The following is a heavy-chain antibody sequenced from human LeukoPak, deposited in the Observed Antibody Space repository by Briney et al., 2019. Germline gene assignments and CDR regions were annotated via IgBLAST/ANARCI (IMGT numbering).Heavy chain of an antibody. CDR3: ASAYYYDSSGYYY. Sequence: PGRSLRLSCAASGFTFSSYAKHWVRQAPGKGLEWVAVISYDGSNKYYADSVKGRFTISRDNSKNTLYLQMNSLRAEDTAVYYCASAYYYDSSGYYYWGQGTLVTVSS. D-gene: IGHD3-22*01. CDR1: GFTFSSYA. J-gene: IGHJ4*02. V-gene: IGHV3-30*01. CDR2: ISYDGSNK.